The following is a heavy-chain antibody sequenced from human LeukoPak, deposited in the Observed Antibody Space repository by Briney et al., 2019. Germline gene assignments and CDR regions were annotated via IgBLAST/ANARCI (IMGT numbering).Heavy chain of an antibody. CDR1: GFNFDTFV. CDR3: TRESGDSYLSSYYYGMDV. V-gene: IGHV3-21*01. Sequence: GGSLRLSCAASGFNFDTFVMNWVRQAPGKGLEWVSSISTSSSYIYYADSVKGRFTISRDNAKNSLYLQMNSLRAEDTAVYFCTRESGDSYLSSYYYGMDVWGQGTTVTVS. CDR2: ISTSSSYI. J-gene: IGHJ6*02. D-gene: IGHD3-10*01.